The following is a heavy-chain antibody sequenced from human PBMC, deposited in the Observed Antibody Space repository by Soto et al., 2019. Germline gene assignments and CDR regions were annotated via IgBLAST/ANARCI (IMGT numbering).Heavy chain of an antibody. D-gene: IGHD1-1*01. CDR1: GFPFSSYG. Sequence: SLRLSCAASGFPFSSYGMHWVRQAPGKGLEWVAVISYDGTNKYYADSVKGRFTISRDNSKNTLYLQMNSLRAEDTAVYYCAGGYGLTYFDYWGRGTQVTVSS. CDR3: AGGYGLTYFDY. J-gene: IGHJ4*02. V-gene: IGHV3-30*03. CDR2: ISYDGTNK.